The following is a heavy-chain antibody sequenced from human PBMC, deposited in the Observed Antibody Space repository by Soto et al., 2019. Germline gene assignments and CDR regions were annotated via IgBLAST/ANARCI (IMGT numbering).Heavy chain of an antibody. CDR3: ARVTYDYIWGSYRQHRYYFDY. CDR2: ISSNGGSP. D-gene: IGHD3-16*02. Sequence: GESLKISCAASGFTFSSYAMHWVRQAPGKGLEYVSAISSNGGSPYYANSVKGRFTISRDNSKNTLYLQMSSLRAEDMAVYYCARVTYDYIWGSYRQHRYYFDYWGQGTLVTVSS. J-gene: IGHJ4*02. CDR1: GFTFSSYA. V-gene: IGHV3-64*01.